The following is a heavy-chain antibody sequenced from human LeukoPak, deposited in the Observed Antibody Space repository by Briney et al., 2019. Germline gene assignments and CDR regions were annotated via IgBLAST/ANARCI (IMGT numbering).Heavy chain of an antibody. J-gene: IGHJ4*02. D-gene: IGHD4-17*01. CDR2: INHSGST. CDR3: ARGLLQATVTSLGY. V-gene: IGHV4-34*01. CDR1: GGSFSGYY. Sequence: SETLSLTCAVYGGSFSGYYWSWIRQPPEKGLEWIGEINHSGSTNYNPSLKSRVTISVDTSKNQFSLKLSSVTAADTAVYYCARGLLQATVTSLGYWGQGTLVTVSS.